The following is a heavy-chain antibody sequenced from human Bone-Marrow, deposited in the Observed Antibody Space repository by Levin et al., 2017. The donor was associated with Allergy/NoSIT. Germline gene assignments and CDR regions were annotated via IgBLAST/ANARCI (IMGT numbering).Heavy chain of an antibody. D-gene: IGHD5-12*01. Sequence: ASVKVSCKASGYDFTGFFIHWVRQAPGQGLEWMGWMNPNSGGTNLAQKFQDSVTMTRDRSLSTAYMELTRLKYDDTAVYYCARGSEEFTGYDLTYWGQGTLVTVSS. CDR3: ARGSEEFTGYDLTY. V-gene: IGHV1-2*04. CDR1: GYDFTGFF. J-gene: IGHJ4*02. CDR2: MNPNSGGT.